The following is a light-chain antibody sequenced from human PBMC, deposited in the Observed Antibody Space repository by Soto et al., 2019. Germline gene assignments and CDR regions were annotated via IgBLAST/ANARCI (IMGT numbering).Light chain of an antibody. CDR3: QQSSNIPYT. J-gene: IGKJ2*01. CDR1: QTISSY. V-gene: IGKV1-39*01. CDR2: AAS. Sequence: DIQMTLSPSSLSASVVDRVTITCRASQTISSYLNWYQQNPGKAPKLLIYAASSLQSGVPSRFSGSGSGTDFTLTISSLQPEDFATYYCQQSSNIPYTFGQGTKLEIK.